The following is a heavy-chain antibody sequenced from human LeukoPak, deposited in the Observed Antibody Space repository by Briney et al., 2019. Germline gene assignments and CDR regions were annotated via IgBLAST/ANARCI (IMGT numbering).Heavy chain of an antibody. Sequence: SVKVSCKASGGTFSSYAISWVRQAPGQGLEWMGRIIPILGIANYAQKFQGRVTITADKSTSTAYMELSSLRSGDTAVYYCAMIAAAGTGVDYWGQGTLVTLSS. CDR1: GGTFSSYA. CDR3: AMIAAAGTGVDY. J-gene: IGHJ4*02. CDR2: IIPILGIA. D-gene: IGHD6-13*01. V-gene: IGHV1-69*04.